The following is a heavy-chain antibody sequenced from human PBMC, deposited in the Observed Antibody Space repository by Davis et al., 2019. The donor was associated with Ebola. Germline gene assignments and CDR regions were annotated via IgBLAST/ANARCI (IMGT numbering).Heavy chain of an antibody. CDR3: ARGPSGNDWYFDL. Sequence: GESLKISCAASGFTFSSYGMHWVRQAPGKGLEWVAVIWYDGSNKYYADSVKGRPIISRDNSKNTLDLQMSSLRAEDTAVYYCARGPSGNDWYFDLWGRGTLVTVSS. J-gene: IGHJ2*01. CDR2: IWYDGSNK. CDR1: GFTFSSYG. D-gene: IGHD4-23*01. V-gene: IGHV3-33*01.